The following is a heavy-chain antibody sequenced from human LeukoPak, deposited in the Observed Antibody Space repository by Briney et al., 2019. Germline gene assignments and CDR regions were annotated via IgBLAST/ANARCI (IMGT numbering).Heavy chain of an antibody. CDR1: GFTFSSYE. CDR2: ITSSGSTI. J-gene: IGHJ3*02. Sequence: GRSQRLSCAASGFTFSSYEMNWVRQAPGKGLEWVSYITSSGSTIYYADSVKGRFTISRDNAKNSLYLQMNSLRAEDTAVYYCARDWAYGGFVPDVFDIWGQGTVVSVSS. D-gene: IGHD4-23*01. V-gene: IGHV3-48*03. CDR3: ARDWAYGGFVPDVFDI.